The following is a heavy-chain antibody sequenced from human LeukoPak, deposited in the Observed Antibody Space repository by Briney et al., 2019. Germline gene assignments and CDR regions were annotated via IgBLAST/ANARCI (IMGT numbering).Heavy chain of an antibody. V-gene: IGHV3-48*03. CDR3: ARAGCSSTSCYFYYYYYMDV. D-gene: IGHD2-2*01. CDR2: ITSSDNTT. CDR1: GFTFSSYE. Sequence: GGSLRLSCVASGFTFSSYEMNWVRQAPGKGLEWLSYITSSDNTTHYADSVKGRFTISRDDAQNSLYLQMNSLRAEDTAVYYCARAGCSSTSCYFYYYYYMDVWGKGTTVTISS. J-gene: IGHJ6*03.